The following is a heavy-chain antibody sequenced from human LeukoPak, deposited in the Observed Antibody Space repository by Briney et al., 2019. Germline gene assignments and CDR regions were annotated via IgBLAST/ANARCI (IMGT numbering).Heavy chain of an antibody. D-gene: IGHD4-17*01. CDR1: GGSFSGYY. V-gene: IGHV4-34*01. CDR2: INHSGST. Sequence: SETLSLTCAVYGGSFSGYYWSWIRQPPVKGLEWIGEINHSGSTNYNPSLKSRVTISVDTSKNQFSLKLSSVTAADTAVYYCARGTTVTTPYYFDYWGQGTLVTVSS. J-gene: IGHJ4*02. CDR3: ARGTTVTTPYYFDY.